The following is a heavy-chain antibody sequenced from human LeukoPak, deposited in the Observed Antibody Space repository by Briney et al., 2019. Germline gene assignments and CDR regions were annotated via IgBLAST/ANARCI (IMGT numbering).Heavy chain of an antibody. Sequence: ASVKVSCKASGYTFTSYAMHWVRQAPGQRLEWMGWINAGNGNTKYSQEFQGRVTITRDTSASTAYMELSSLRSEDMAVYYCARDGPVTGTYYFDYWGQGTLVTVSS. J-gene: IGHJ4*02. CDR3: ARDGPVTGTYYFDY. V-gene: IGHV1-3*03. CDR1: GYTFTSYA. D-gene: IGHD1-7*01. CDR2: INAGNGNT.